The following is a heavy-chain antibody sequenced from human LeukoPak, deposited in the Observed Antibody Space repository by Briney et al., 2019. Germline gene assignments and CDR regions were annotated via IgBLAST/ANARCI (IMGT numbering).Heavy chain of an antibody. CDR2: VYPNGAA. D-gene: IGHD6-13*01. V-gene: IGHV4-59*01. Sequence: SETLSLTCTVSGVSINNEYWNWIRQAPGKGLEWIGCVYPNGAANYSPSLKSRVTISVDTSKNQIFLKVNTVTAADTAVYFCARAKRKLVYDSFNLWGQGTMVTVSS. J-gene: IGHJ3*01. CDR3: ARAKRKLVYDSFNL. CDR1: GVSINNEY.